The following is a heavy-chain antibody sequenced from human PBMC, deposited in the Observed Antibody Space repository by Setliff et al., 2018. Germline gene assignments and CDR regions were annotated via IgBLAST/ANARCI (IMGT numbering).Heavy chain of an antibody. V-gene: IGHV1-46*01. Sequence: VSCKTSGYSFTSHYVHWVRQAPGQGLEWMGIINPGGLTSSSTQKFEGRVTMTMDTSTSTVYMELNSLTSDDTAVYYCARAGLAAAGRKGVFDHWGQGTLVTVSS. CDR1: GYSFTSHY. J-gene: IGHJ4*02. D-gene: IGHD6-25*01. CDR3: ARAGLAAAGRKGVFDH. CDR2: INPGGLTS.